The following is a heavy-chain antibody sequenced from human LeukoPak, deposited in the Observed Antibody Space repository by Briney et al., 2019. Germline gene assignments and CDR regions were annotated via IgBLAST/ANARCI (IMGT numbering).Heavy chain of an antibody. D-gene: IGHD2-2*01. CDR2: ISATGGST. Sequence: PGGSLRLSCVGTGFTFSTYAMTWVRQASGKGLEWVSLISATGGSTYYADSVKGRFTISRDNIKNTLYLQMNSLRAEDTAVYYCAKDSWGPYCSSTSCHRNFDYWGQGTLVTVSS. CDR3: AKDSWGPYCSSTSCHRNFDY. CDR1: GFTFSTYA. J-gene: IGHJ4*02. V-gene: IGHV3-23*01.